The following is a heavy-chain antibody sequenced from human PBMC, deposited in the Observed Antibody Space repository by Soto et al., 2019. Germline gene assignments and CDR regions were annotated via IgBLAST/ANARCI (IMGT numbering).Heavy chain of an antibody. Sequence: EVQLVESGGGLVQPGGSLRLSCAASGFTFSSYSMNWVRQAPGKGLEWVSYISSSSSTIYYADSVKGRFTISRDNAKNSLYLQMNSLRAEDTAVYYCARFNTMVRGALDYWGQGTLVTVSS. J-gene: IGHJ4*02. CDR1: GFTFSSYS. CDR3: ARFNTMVRGALDY. D-gene: IGHD3-10*01. V-gene: IGHV3-48*01. CDR2: ISSSSSTI.